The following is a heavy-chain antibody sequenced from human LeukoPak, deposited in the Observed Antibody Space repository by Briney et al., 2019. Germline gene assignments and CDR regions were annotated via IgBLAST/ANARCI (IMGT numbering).Heavy chain of an antibody. Sequence: SVTVSCTASGGTFSSYAISWVRQAPGQGLEWMGGIIPIFGTANYAQKFQGRVTITADESTSTAYMELSSLRSEDTAVYCCALGGSYYSNYYYGMDVWGQGTTVTVS. J-gene: IGHJ6*02. CDR1: GGTFSSYA. D-gene: IGHD1-26*01. CDR2: IIPIFGTA. V-gene: IGHV1-69*13. CDR3: ALGGSYYSNYYYGMDV.